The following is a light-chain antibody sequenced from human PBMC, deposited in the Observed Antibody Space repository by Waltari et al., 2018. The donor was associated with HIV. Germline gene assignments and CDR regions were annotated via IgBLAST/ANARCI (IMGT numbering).Light chain of an antibody. J-gene: IGLJ2*01. CDR1: SSDVGGYTY. Sequence: QSALTQPRSVSGSPGQSVTISCTGTSSDVGGYTYVSWYQHHPGKAPKFIIYDVTRRPSGVPDRFSGSKSGNTASLTISGLQAEDEADYYCCSYAGTYTPVIFGGGTKLTVL. CDR3: CSYAGTYTPVI. CDR2: DVT. V-gene: IGLV2-11*01.